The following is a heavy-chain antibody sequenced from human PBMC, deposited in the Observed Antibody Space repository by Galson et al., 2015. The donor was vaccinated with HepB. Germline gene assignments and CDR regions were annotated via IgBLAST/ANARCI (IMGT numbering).Heavy chain of an antibody. CDR2: IYSGGST. CDR3: ARLDGDQTVVATEGYYFDY. J-gene: IGHJ4*02. CDR1: GFTVSSNY. V-gene: IGHV3-53*01. D-gene: IGHD2-15*01. Sequence: SLRLSCAASGFTVSSNYMSWVRQAPGKGLEWVSVIYSGGSTYYADSVKGRFTISRDNSKNTLYLQMNSLRAEDTAVYYCARLDGDQTVVATEGYYFDYWGQGTLVTVSS.